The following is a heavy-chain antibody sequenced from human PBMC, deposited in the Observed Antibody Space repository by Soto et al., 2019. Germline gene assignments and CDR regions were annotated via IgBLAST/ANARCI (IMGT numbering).Heavy chain of an antibody. Sequence: SVKVSCKASGGTFSSYAISWVRQAPGQGLEWMGGIIPIFGTANYAQKFQGRVTMTTDTSTRTAYLELGSLRSDDTAVYYCAREVGHMDVWGQGTTVTVSS. CDR1: GGTFSSYA. J-gene: IGHJ6*02. CDR2: IIPIFGTA. CDR3: AREVGHMDV. V-gene: IGHV1-69*05.